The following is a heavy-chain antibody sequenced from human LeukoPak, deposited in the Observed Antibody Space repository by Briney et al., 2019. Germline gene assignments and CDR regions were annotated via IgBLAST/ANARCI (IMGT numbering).Heavy chain of an antibody. Sequence: GGSLRLSCSASGFTFKSYAMHWVRQAPGKGLEWVAVIWYDGSNKYYADSVKGRFTISRDNSKNTLYLQMNSLRAEDTAVYYCARLPAFDIWGQGTMVTVSS. CDR1: GFTFKSYA. CDR3: ARLPAFDI. J-gene: IGHJ3*02. V-gene: IGHV3-33*08. CDR2: IWYDGSNK.